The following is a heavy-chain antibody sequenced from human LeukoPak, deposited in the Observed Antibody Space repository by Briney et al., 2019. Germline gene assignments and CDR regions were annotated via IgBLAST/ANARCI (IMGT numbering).Heavy chain of an antibody. V-gene: IGHV3-21*01. CDR2: ISSSSSYI. CDR3: ARSIAAAGSDY. J-gene: IGHJ4*02. CDR1: GFTFSSYS. D-gene: IGHD6-13*01. Sequence: PWGSLRLSCAASGFTFSSYSMNWVRQAPGKGLEWVSSISSSSSYIYYADSVKGRFTISRDNAKNSLYLQMNSLRAEDTAVYYCARSIAAAGSDYWGQGTLVTVSS.